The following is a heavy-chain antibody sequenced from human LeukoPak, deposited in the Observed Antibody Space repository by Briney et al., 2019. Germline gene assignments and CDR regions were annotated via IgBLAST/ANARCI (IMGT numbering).Heavy chain of an antibody. D-gene: IGHD3-10*01. J-gene: IGHJ4*02. CDR1: GFTFSSYG. Sequence: GGSLRLSCAASGFTFSSYGMHWVRQAPGKGLEWVAVISYDGSNKYYADSVKGRFTISRDNSKNTLYLQMNSLRAEDTAVYYCARDAPRGGFDYWGQGTLVTVSS. CDR3: ARDAPRGGFDY. CDR2: ISYDGSNK. V-gene: IGHV3-30*03.